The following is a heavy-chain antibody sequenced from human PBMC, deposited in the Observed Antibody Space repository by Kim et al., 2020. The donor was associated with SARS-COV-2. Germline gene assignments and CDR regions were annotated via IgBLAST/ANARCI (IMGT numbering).Heavy chain of an antibody. CDR1: GFTFSSYS. CDR3: ARHPVVSYGMDV. V-gene: IGHV3-21*01. D-gene: IGHD2-15*01. Sequence: GGSLRLSCAASGFTFSSYSMNWVRQAPGKGLEWVSSISSSSSYIYYADSVKGRFTISRDNAKNSLYLQMNSLRAEDTAVYYCARHPVVSYGMDVWGQGTTVTVSS. J-gene: IGHJ6*02. CDR2: ISSSSSYI.